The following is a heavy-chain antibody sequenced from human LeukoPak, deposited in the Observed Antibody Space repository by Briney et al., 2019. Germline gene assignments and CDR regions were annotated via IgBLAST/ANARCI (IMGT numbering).Heavy chain of an antibody. CDR2: LSPGSSYI. Sequence: GGSLRLSCAASGFTFSTYSMNWMRQPPGKGLEWVSSLSPGSSYIYYADSVKGRCSISRHNAKNTLYLQMNSLRADDTAVYYSSSGRIVAAAEDWGQGTLVTVSS. V-gene: IGHV3-21*01. J-gene: IGHJ4*02. CDR3: SSGRIVAAAED. CDR1: GFTFSTYS. D-gene: IGHD1-26*01.